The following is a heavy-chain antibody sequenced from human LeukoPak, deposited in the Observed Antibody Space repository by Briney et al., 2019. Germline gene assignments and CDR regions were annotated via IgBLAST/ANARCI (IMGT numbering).Heavy chain of an antibody. CDR1: GFTFSSYA. V-gene: IGHV3-23*01. D-gene: IGHD3-10*01. Sequence: GGSLRLSCAASGFTFSSYAMSWVRQAPGKGLEWVSAISGSGGSTYYADSVKGRFTISRDNSKNTLYLQMNSLRAEDTAVYYCAKWLGGWFLSSMYYFDYWGQGTLVTVSS. CDR2: ISGSGGST. CDR3: AKWLGGWFLSSMYYFDY. J-gene: IGHJ4*02.